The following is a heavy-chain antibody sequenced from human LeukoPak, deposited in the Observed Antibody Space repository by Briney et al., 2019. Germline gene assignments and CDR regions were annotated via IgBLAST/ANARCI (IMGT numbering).Heavy chain of an antibody. Sequence: ASVKVSCKASGYTFTSYDINWVRQATGQGLEWMGWMNPNSGNTGYAQKFQGRVTMTRNTSISTAYMELSSLRSEDMAVYYCARGGYYYDSSGYYYLAFDIWGRGTMVTVSS. CDR3: ARGGYYYDSSGYYYLAFDI. CDR1: GYTFTSYD. CDR2: MNPNSGNT. J-gene: IGHJ3*02. D-gene: IGHD3-22*01. V-gene: IGHV1-8*01.